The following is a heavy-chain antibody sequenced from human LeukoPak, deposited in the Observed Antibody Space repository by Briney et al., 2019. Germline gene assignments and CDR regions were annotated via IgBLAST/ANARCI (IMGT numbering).Heavy chain of an antibody. D-gene: IGHD2-2*01. CDR1: GYTFTDYY. CDR3: ARANFLYCSSTSCLFDY. CDR2: INPNSGGT. V-gene: IGHV1-2*04. J-gene: IGHJ4*02. Sequence: GASVKVPCKASGYTFTDYYMHWVRLAPGQGLEWMGWINPNSGGTNYVQKFQGWVTMTRDTSINTACMELSRLTSDDTAVYYCARANFLYCSSTSCLFDYWGQGTLVTVSS.